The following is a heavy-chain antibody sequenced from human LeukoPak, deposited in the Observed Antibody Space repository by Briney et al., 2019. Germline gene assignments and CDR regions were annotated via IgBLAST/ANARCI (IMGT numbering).Heavy chain of an antibody. CDR1: GYTFTNYG. J-gene: IGHJ4*02. D-gene: IGHD6-19*01. Sequence: ASVKVSCKASGYTFTNYGITWVRQAPGQGLEWMGWINTNTGNPTYGQGFTGRFVFSLDTSVSTAYLHISSLEAEDTAICYCATDLKKGDSGCFDYWGQGTLVTVSS. CDR2: INTNTGNP. CDR3: ATDLKKGDSGCFDY. V-gene: IGHV7-4-1*02.